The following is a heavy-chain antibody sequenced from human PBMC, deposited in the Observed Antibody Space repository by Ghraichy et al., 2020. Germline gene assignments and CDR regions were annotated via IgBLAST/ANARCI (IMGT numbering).Heavy chain of an antibody. CDR2: IYYSGST. D-gene: IGHD2-2*01. Sequence: GSLRLTCTVSGDSISTYYWNWIRQPPGKGLEWIGDIYYSGSTYYNPSLESRATISVDTSKNQFSLKLTSVTAADTAVYYCVRKKGYCSSTSCNVDYWGKGTLVTVSS. CDR1: GDSISTYY. CDR3: VRKKGYCSSTSCNVDY. J-gene: IGHJ4*02. V-gene: IGHV4-59*01.